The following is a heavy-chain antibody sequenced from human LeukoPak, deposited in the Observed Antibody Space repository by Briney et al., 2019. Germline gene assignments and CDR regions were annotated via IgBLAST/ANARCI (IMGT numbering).Heavy chain of an antibody. D-gene: IGHD3-22*01. V-gene: IGHV3-23*01. J-gene: IGHJ4*02. Sequence: GGSLRLSCAASGFTVSSYAMSWVRQAPAKGLEWVSAISGSGGSTYYADSVKGRFTISRDNSKNTLYRQMNSLRAEDTAVYYCAKEDLEYYYDSSGYSPLFDYCGQGTLVTVSS. CDR3: AKEDLEYYYDSSGYSPLFDY. CDR1: GFTVSSYA. CDR2: ISGSGGST.